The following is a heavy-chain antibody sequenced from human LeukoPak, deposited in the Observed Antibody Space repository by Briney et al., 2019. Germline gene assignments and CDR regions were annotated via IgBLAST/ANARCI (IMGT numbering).Heavy chain of an antibody. CDR2: ISGNGGGT. D-gene: IGHD6-13*01. V-gene: IGHV3-23*01. CDR3: VASSWSRGIHY. Sequence: GGSLRLSCAASGFTFSNYAMTWVRQAPGKVLEWVSSISGNGGGTFYTDSVKGRFTISRDESNNTLYLQLNSLRVEDTVVYNCVASSWSRGIHYGGEGTLVTLS. CDR1: GFTFSNYA. J-gene: IGHJ4*02.